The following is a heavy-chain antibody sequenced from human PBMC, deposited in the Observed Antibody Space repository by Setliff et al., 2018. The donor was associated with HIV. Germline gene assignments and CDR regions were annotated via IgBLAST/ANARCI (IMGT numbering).Heavy chain of an antibody. CDR2: IHTTGTT. Sequence: SETLSLTCTVSGGSISSGSYYWSWIRQPAGEGLEWIGQIHTTGTTNYNPSLKSRVSLSLDTSKTQFSLKLTSVTAADTAVYYCARATYTTLFGVLMGGGLQYWGPGTLVTVSS. CDR1: GGSISSGSYY. CDR3: ARATYTTLFGVLMGGGLQY. V-gene: IGHV4-61*09. J-gene: IGHJ4*02. D-gene: IGHD3-3*01.